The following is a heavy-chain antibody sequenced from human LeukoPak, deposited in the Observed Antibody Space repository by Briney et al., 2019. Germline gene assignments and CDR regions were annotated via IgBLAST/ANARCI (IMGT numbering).Heavy chain of an antibody. CDR1: GFTVTGIY. Sequence: GGSLTLSWAASGFTVTGIYMSWVRQAPGKGLEWVSITYSGGNKYYADSVKARLTISGDPLKNTVYLQMNSRRAEDTAIYYCARGGIAAPLRGRWGQGRLVTVSS. J-gene: IGHJ4*02. CDR3: ARGGIAAPLRGR. V-gene: IGHV3-66*01. CDR2: TYSGGNK. D-gene: IGHD6-6*01.